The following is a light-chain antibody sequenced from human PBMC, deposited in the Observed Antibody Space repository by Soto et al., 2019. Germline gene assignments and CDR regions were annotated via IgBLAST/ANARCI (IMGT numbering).Light chain of an antibody. CDR2: GAS. CDR1: QRVGGSY. CDR3: QHYGTAPWT. V-gene: IGKV3-20*01. J-gene: IGKJ1*01. Sequence: EIVLTQSPGTLSLSPGERATLSCRASQRVGGSYLAWYQQKPGQAPRLLIYGASSRATGIPDRFSGSGSGTDLTLTISRLEPEDFAVYNCQHYGTAPWTFGQGTKVEIK.